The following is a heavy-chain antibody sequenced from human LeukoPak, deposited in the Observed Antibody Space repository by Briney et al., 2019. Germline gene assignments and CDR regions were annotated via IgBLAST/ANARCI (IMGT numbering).Heavy chain of an antibody. J-gene: IGHJ4*02. CDR3: ARGPNWNQEGLDY. D-gene: IGHD1-1*01. CDR2: IYSGGST. CDR1: GFTVSSNY. V-gene: IGHV3-66*02. Sequence: PGGSLRLSCAASGFTVSSNYMSWVRQAPGKGLEWVSVIYSGGSTYYADSVKGRFTISIDNSKNTLYLQMNSLRAEDTAVYYCARGPNWNQEGLDYWGQGTLVTVSS.